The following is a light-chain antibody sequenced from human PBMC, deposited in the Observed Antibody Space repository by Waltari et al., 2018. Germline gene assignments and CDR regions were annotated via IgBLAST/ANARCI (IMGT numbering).Light chain of an antibody. Sequence: QSVLTQPPSASGTPGQRVTISCSGSSSDIGANYVYWYKQLPGTAPKLLIYGNTRRPSGVPDRFSGSKSGTSASLAISDLRSEDEADYYCAAWDDNLLYVFGTGTKVTVL. CDR2: GNT. J-gene: IGLJ1*01. V-gene: IGLV1-47*01. CDR1: SSDIGANY. CDR3: AAWDDNLLYV.